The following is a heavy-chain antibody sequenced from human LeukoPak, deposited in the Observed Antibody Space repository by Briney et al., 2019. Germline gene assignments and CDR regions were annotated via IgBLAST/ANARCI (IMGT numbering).Heavy chain of an antibody. CDR1: GFTFSDYY. Sequence: GGSLRLSCAASGFTFSDYYMSWIRQTPEKGLEWVSYIGQNSYYTNYADSVKGRFTISRDNGKNSLYLQMNSLRAEDTAVYYCARGDGGNRAFDYWGQGNLVPVSS. V-gene: IGHV3-11*05. J-gene: IGHJ4*02. CDR3: ARGDGGNRAFDY. CDR2: IGQNSYYT. D-gene: IGHD4-23*01.